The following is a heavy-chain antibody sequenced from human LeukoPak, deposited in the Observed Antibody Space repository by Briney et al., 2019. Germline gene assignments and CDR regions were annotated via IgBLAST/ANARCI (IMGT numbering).Heavy chain of an antibody. D-gene: IGHD3-22*01. V-gene: IGHV3-23*01. Sequence: GGSLRLSCAASGFTFSNYAMNWVRQAPGQGLEWVSTIIGGGGTTYYADSVKGRFTIFRDNSKNTLYLQMNSLRAEDTAVYYCTKDSGNYYDSSGYSDYFDYWGQGTLVTVSS. J-gene: IGHJ4*02. CDR2: IIGGGGTT. CDR1: GFTFSNYA. CDR3: TKDSGNYYDSSGYSDYFDY.